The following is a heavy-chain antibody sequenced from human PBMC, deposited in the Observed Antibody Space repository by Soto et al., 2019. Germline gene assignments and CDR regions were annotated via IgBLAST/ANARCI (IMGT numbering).Heavy chain of an antibody. V-gene: IGHV4-30-4*01. CDR2: IYYSGST. CDR3: ARVGPPSDV. J-gene: IGHJ6*02. Sequence: SETLSLTYTVSGCSISSGDYYWSWIRQPPGKGLEWIGYIYYSGSTYYNPSLKSRVTISVDTSKNQFSLKLSSVTAEDTAVYYCARVGPPSDVWGQGTTVTV. CDR1: GCSISSGDYY.